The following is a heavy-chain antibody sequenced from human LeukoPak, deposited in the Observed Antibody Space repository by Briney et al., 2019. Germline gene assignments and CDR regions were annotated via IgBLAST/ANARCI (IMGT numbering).Heavy chain of an antibody. Sequence: SETLSLTCAVSGGSISSGGYSWSWIRQPPGKGLEWIGYIYHSGSTYYNPSLKSRVTISVDRSKNQFSLKLSSVTAADTAVYYCARVVVQLWPQFDCWGQGTLDGVSS. CDR2: IYHSGST. V-gene: IGHV4-30-2*01. D-gene: IGHD5-18*01. CDR1: GGSISSGGYS. J-gene: IGHJ4*02. CDR3: ARVVVQLWPQFDC.